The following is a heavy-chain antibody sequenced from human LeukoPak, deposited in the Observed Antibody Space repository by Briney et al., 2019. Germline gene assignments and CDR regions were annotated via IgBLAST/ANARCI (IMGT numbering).Heavy chain of an antibody. V-gene: IGHV1-18*01. CDR1: GYTFTRYD. CDR3: ARDSVAMSTIRDFGY. CDR2: ISAYNGNT. Sequence: ASVKVSCKASGYTFTRYDITWVRQAPGQGLEWMGWISAYNGNTNYAQNLQGRVTMTTDTSTSTAYMELRSLRSDDTAVYYCARDSVAMSTIRDFGYWGQGTLVTVSS. D-gene: IGHD5-24*01. J-gene: IGHJ4*02.